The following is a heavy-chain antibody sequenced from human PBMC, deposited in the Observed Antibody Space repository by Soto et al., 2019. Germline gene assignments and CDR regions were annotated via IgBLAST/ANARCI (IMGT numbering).Heavy chain of an antibody. V-gene: IGHV1-2*04. Sequence: GASVKVSCKASGYTFTGYYMHWVRQAPGQGLEWMGWINPNSGGTNYAQKFQGWVTMTRDTSISTAYMELSRLRSDDTAVYYCARDLVGEMATIKYYYYGMDVWGQGTTVTVSS. CDR2: INPNSGGT. D-gene: IGHD3-16*01. J-gene: IGHJ6*02. CDR3: ARDLVGEMATIKYYYYGMDV. CDR1: GYTFTGYY.